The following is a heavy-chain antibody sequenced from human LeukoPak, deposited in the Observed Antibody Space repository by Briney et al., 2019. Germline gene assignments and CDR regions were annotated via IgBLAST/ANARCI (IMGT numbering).Heavy chain of an antibody. J-gene: IGHJ5*02. CDR2: MNPNSGNT. Sequence: GASVKVSCKASGYTFTTYDINWVRQATGQGLEWMGWMNPNSGNTGYAQKFQGRVTMTRNTSMSTAYMELSSLRSEDTAVYCCARAELVTGWYSSSGEEYWFDPWGQGTLVTVSS. D-gene: IGHD6-13*01. V-gene: IGHV1-8*01. CDR1: GYTFTTYD. CDR3: ARAELVTGWYSSSGEEYWFDP.